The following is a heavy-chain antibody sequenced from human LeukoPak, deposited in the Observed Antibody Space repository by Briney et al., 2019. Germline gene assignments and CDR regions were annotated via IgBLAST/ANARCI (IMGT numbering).Heavy chain of an antibody. D-gene: IGHD3-10*01. V-gene: IGHV1-46*01. Sequence: ASVKVSCKASGYTFTSYYTHWVRQAPGQGLEWMGIINPSGGSTSYAQKFQGRVTMTRDTSTSTVYMELSSLRSEDTAVYYCASSGYYGSGSYSPFDYWGQGTLVTVSS. CDR3: ASSGYYGSGSYSPFDY. CDR2: INPSGGST. J-gene: IGHJ4*02. CDR1: GYTFTSYY.